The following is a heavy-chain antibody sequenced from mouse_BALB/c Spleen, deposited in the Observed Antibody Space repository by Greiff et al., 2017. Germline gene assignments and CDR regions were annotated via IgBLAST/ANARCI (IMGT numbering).Heavy chain of an antibody. D-gene: IGHD2-14*01. Sequence: QVTLKVSGPGILQPSQTLSLTCSFSGFSLSTSGMGVSWIRQPSGKGLEWLAHIYWDDDKRYNPSLKSRLTISKDTSRNQVFLKITSVDTADTATYYCARSGGYRYDPAWFAYWGQGTLVTVSA. V-gene: IGHV8-12*01. J-gene: IGHJ3*01. CDR3: ARSGGYRYDPAWFAY. CDR1: GFSLSTSGMG. CDR2: IYWDDDK.